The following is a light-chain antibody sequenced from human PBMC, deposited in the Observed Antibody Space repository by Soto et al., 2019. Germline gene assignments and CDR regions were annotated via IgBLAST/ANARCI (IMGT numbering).Light chain of an antibody. CDR2: GAS. CDR3: QHYDRSVPIT. Sequence: EFVLTQSPGTLSLSQGEGVTLSCRASQSVNSSNLAWYQQKPGQAPRLLMYGASVRATGIPDRFSGGGSGTAFTLTISRLEPEDFAVYYCQHYDRSVPITFGQGTRLEI. CDR1: QSVNSSN. V-gene: IGKV3-20*01. J-gene: IGKJ5*01.